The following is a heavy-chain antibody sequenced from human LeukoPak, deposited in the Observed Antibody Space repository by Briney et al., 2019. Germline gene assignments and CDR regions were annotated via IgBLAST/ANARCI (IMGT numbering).Heavy chain of an antibody. CDR3: ARGPIGMDV. Sequence: PSETLSLTCTVSGGSISSSSYYWGWIRQPPGKGLEWIGTIYYSGSTYYNPTLKSRVTISVDTSKNQFSLKLSSVTAADTAVYCCARGPIGMDVWGQGTTVTVSS. CDR2: IYYSGST. V-gene: IGHV4-39*01. J-gene: IGHJ6*02. CDR1: GGSISSSSYY.